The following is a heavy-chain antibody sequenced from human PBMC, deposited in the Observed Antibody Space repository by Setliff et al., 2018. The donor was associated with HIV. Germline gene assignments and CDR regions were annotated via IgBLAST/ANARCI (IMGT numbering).Heavy chain of an antibody. CDR1: VGPFSAYY. V-gene: IGHV4-34*01. D-gene: IGHD1-26*01. Sequence: SETLSLTCAVYVGPFSAYYWSWIRQSPGKGLEWIGEINHSGSPNYTPSLKSRVTISADTSKNQFSLKLTSVTAADTAVYYCARVRVGATDFAVDVWGRGTMVTV. CDR3: ARVRVGATDFAVDV. J-gene: IGHJ3*01. CDR2: INHSGSP.